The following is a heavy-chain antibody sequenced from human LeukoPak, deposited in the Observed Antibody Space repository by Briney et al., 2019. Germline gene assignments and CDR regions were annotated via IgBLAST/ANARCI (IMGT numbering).Heavy chain of an antibody. V-gene: IGHV4-4*09. Sequence: SETLSLTCTVSGASISHYYWSWIRQTPERGLEWMGHVHTSGRSTYYPSPTTRLPMSIDTSRSQLSLKLTSVTAADTAVYYCARAVVPAAYYYYYMDVWGKGTTVTVSS. CDR3: ARAVVPAAYYYYYMDV. D-gene: IGHD2-2*01. CDR1: GASISHYY. J-gene: IGHJ6*03. CDR2: VHTSGRS.